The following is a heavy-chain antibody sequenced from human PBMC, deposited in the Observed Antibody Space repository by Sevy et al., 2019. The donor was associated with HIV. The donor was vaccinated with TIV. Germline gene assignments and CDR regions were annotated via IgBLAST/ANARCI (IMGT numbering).Heavy chain of an antibody. D-gene: IGHD1-26*01. CDR2: ISHSGST. J-gene: IGHJ6*02. V-gene: IGHV4-38-2*01. CDR3: ARVWSGSTYHYYYGLDV. CDR1: GYSISSGYY. Sequence: SETLSLTCVVSGYSISSGYYWGWIRQPPGKGLERIGSISHSGSTYYNPSLKSRVTISVDTSKNQFSLKLSSVTAADTAVYYCARVWSGSTYHYYYGLDVWGQGTTVTVSS.